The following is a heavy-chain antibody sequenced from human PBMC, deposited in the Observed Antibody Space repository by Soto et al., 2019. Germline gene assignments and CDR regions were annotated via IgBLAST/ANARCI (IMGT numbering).Heavy chain of an antibody. CDR1: GYTFTGYY. V-gene: IGHV1-2*04. CDR2: INPNSGGT. CDR3: AREIFGRTPPNYDFWSGYYIYYGMDV. J-gene: IGHJ6*02. D-gene: IGHD3-3*01. Sequence: ASVKVSCKASGYTFTGYYMHWVRQAPGQGLEWMGWINPNSGGTNYAQKFQGWVTMTRDTSISTAYMELSRLRSDDTAVYYCAREIFGRTPPNYDFWSGYYIYYGMDVWGQGTTVTVSS.